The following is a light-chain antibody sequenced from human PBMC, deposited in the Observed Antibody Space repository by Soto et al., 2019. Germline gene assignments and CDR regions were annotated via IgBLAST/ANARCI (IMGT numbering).Light chain of an antibody. J-gene: IGLJ1*01. CDR2: GVT. V-gene: IGLV2-14*03. CDR3: SSFTSNRIYV. Sequence: QSALAQPTPVSGSPGQSITISCTGNHNDIGTYDYVSWYQQHPGRAPRLLIHGVTTRPSGISGRFSASKSGLTASLTISGLQPEDEADYYCSSFTSNRIYVFGPGTKVTVL. CDR1: HNDIGTYDY.